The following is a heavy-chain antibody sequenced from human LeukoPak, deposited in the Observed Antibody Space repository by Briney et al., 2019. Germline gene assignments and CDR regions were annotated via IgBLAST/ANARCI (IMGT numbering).Heavy chain of an antibody. J-gene: IGHJ6*02. CDR2: INHSGST. Sequence: KTSETLSLTCAVYGGSFSGYYWSWIRQPPGKGLEWIGEINHSGSTSYNPSLKSRVTISVDTSKNQFSLKLSSVTAADSAVYYCARTRARHYGMDVWGQGTTVTVSS. CDR1: GGSFSGYY. V-gene: IGHV4-34*01. CDR3: ARTRARHYGMDV. D-gene: IGHD6-6*01.